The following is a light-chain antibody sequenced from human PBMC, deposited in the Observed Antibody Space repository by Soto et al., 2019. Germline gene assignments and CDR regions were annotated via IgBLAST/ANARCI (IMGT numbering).Light chain of an antibody. J-gene: IGKJ4*01. Sequence: DIQMTQSPSSLSASVGDRFTITCRASQSISSYLNWYQQKPGKAPKLLIYAASSLQSGVPSRFSGSGSGTDFTLTISSLQPEDFATYYCQQSYSTPLLTFGGGTKVDIK. CDR3: QQSYSTPLLT. CDR1: QSISSY. V-gene: IGKV1-39*01. CDR2: AAS.